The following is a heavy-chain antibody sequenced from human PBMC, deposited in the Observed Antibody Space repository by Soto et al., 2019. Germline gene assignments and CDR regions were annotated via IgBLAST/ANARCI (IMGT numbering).Heavy chain of an antibody. Sequence: SSETLSLTCTVSGGSLSSYYGTWIRQSPGKGLEWIGYVYFSGNTNYNPSLKSRVTISIDTSKNQFSLRLAPVTAADTAFYYCGSVRPSGYVLSWGQGTLVTVSS. CDR3: GSVRPSGYVLS. CDR1: GGSLSSYY. D-gene: IGHD6-25*01. V-gene: IGHV4-59*01. J-gene: IGHJ5*02. CDR2: VYFSGNT.